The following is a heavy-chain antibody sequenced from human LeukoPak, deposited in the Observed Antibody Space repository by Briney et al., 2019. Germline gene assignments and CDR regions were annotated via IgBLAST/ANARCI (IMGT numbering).Heavy chain of an antibody. CDR1: GFTFSSYW. Sequence: GGSLRLSCAASGFTFSSYWMHWVRQAPGKGLVWVSRINSDGSNTIYPDSVKGRFTISRDISKNTVYLQMNNLRAEDTAVYYCARYCSGGNCYSGLVYGGQGTLVAVSS. CDR2: INSDGSNT. CDR3: ARYCSGGNCYSGLVY. V-gene: IGHV3-74*01. J-gene: IGHJ4*02. D-gene: IGHD2-15*01.